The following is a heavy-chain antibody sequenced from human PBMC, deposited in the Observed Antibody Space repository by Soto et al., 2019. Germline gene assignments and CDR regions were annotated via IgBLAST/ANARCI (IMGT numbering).Heavy chain of an antibody. J-gene: IGHJ6*02. Sequence: EVQLLESGGGLVQPGGSLRLSCAASGFTFSSYDMTWVRQAPGKGLEWVSAISGSGGSTYYADSVKGRFTISRDNSKNTLYLQSHSLRAEDTAVYYCAKGGAAANIRYSYYGMDVWGQGTTVTVSS. D-gene: IGHD6-13*01. V-gene: IGHV3-23*01. CDR1: GFTFSSYD. CDR2: ISGSGGST. CDR3: AKGGAAANIRYSYYGMDV.